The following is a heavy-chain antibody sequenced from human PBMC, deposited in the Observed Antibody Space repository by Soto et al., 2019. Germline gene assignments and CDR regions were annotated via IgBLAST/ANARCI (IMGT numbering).Heavy chain of an antibody. Sequence: QVQLVQSGAEVKKPGASVKVSCKASGYTFSSYALHWVRQAPGQRLEWMGWINAGNGNTKYSQKFQGRVTFTRDTAASTAYMVLSSLRADDTAVYYCASPSYGSGSYYWGQGTLVTVSS. CDR2: INAGNGNT. J-gene: IGHJ4*02. CDR1: GYTFSSYA. CDR3: ASPSYGSGSYY. D-gene: IGHD3-10*01. V-gene: IGHV1-3*01.